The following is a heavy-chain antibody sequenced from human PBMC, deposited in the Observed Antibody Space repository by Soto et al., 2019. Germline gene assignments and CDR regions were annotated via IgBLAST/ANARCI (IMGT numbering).Heavy chain of an antibody. J-gene: IGHJ4*02. D-gene: IGHD3-22*01. V-gene: IGHV4-4*02. CDR2: VYNDVSV. Sequence: PSETLSLTGDVSGVSISSGNWWSWVRQSPEKGLEWIGEVYNDVSVNYHPSLERRVTISVDRSKNQFSLRLSSVTAADTAKYYCARLVYDSRINYLYFDYLGPRSLLTVSS. CDR1: GVSISSGNW. CDR3: ARLVYDSRINYLYFDY.